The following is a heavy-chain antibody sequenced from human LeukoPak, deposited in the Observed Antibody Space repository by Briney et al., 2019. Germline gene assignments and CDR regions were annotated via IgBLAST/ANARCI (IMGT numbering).Heavy chain of an antibody. Sequence: SETLSLTCTVSGGPINVYYWSWIRQPPGKGLEWIGYVSYDGSTNYNPSLKSRVIILLDTPKNQLSLKLSSVTAADTAVYYCARSEQLIRTFDYWGQGTLVTVSS. CDR3: ARSEQLIRTFDY. D-gene: IGHD6-13*01. CDR1: GGPINVYY. CDR2: VSYDGST. J-gene: IGHJ4*02. V-gene: IGHV4-59*08.